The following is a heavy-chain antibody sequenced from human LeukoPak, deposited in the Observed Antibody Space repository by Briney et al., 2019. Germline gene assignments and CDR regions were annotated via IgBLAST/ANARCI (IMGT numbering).Heavy chain of an antibody. D-gene: IGHD5-18*01. CDR3: ARRAVAAPRGYSYGGYYYYYMDV. Sequence: GSLRLSCAASGFTFSSYAMHWVRQAPGKGLEYVSAISNNGGSTYYANSVKGRFTISRDNSKNTLYLQMGSLRAEDMAVYYCARRAVAAPRGYSYGGYYYYYMDVWGKGTTVTVSS. CDR1: GFTFSSYA. CDR2: ISNNGGST. J-gene: IGHJ6*03. V-gene: IGHV3-64*01.